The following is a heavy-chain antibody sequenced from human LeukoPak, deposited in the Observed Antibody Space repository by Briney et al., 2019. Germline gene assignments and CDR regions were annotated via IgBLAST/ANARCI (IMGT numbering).Heavy chain of an antibody. J-gene: IGHJ5*02. Sequence: GASVKVSCKASGYTVAGYYMHWVRRAPGQGLEWMGWINPNSGGTNYAQKFQGRVTMTRDTSISTAYMELSRLRSDDTAVYYCARDNRVVRGVIITNWFDPWGQGTLVAVSS. CDR2: INPNSGGT. V-gene: IGHV1-2*02. CDR1: GYTVAGYY. D-gene: IGHD3-10*01. CDR3: ARDNRVVRGVIITNWFDP.